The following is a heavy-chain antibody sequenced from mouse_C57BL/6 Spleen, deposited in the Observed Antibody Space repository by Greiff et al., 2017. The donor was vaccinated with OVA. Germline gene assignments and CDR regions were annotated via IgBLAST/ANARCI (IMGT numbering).Heavy chain of an antibody. CDR3: ATTVVATRYWYFDV. D-gene: IGHD1-1*01. V-gene: IGHV1-80*01. Sequence: QVQLQQSGAELVKPGASVKISCKASGYAFSSYWMNWVKQRPGKGLEWIGQIYPGDGDTNYNGKFKGKATLTADKSSSTAYMQLSSLTSEDAAVYFCATTVVATRYWYFDVWGTGTTVTVSS. CDR2: IYPGDGDT. CDR1: GYAFSSYW. J-gene: IGHJ1*03.